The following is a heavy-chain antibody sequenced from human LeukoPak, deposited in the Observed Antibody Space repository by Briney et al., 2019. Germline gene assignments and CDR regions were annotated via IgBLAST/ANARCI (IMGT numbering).Heavy chain of an antibody. D-gene: IGHD7-27*01. CDR2: IYSGGST. Sequence: GGSLRLSCAASGFTFSSYAMSWVRQAPGKGLEWVSVIYSGGSTYYADSVKGRFTISRDNSKNTLYLQMNGLRAEDTAVYYCAHGVSVGNWDIDYWGQGTLVTVSS. J-gene: IGHJ4*02. CDR1: GFTFSSYA. CDR3: AHGVSVGNWDIDY. V-gene: IGHV3-66*01.